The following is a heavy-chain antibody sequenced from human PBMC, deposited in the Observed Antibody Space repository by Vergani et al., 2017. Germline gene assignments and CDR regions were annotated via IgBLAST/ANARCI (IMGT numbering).Heavy chain of an antibody. J-gene: IGHJ6*02. CDR3: AKSPGISTTRHYYAMNV. V-gene: IGHV3-11*04. CDR2: ISPGASTV. Sequence: LEESGGGSVKPGGSLRLSCAASGFKFSDHYMSWIRQAPGKGLEWVSHISPGASTVPYTDSVTGRFTVPRDNDNNSLTLDMTTLRVENTAVYYCAKSPGISTTRHYYAMNVWGQGTTVTVSS. D-gene: IGHD1-1*01. CDR1: GFKFSDHY.